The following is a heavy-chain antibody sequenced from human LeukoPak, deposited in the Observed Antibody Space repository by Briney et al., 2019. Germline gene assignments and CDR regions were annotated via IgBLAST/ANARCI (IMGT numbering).Heavy chain of an antibody. D-gene: IGHD3-9*01. CDR3: ASRALTGYYSY. V-gene: IGHV4-59*01. J-gene: IGHJ4*02. Sequence: PSETLSLTCTVSGGSISSYYSSWIRQPPGKGLEWIGYIYYSGSTNYNPSLKSRVTISVDTSKNQFSLKLSSVTAADTAVYYCASRALTGYYSYWGQGTLVTVSS. CDR2: IYYSGST. CDR1: GGSISSYY.